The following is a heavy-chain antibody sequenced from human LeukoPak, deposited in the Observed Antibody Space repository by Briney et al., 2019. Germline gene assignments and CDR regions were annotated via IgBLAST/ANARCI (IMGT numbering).Heavy chain of an antibody. Sequence: SETLSLTCTVSGGSISSSSYYWGWIRQPPGKGLEWIGSIYYSGSTYYNPSLKSRVTLSVDTSKNQFSLKLSSVTAADTAVYYCARESSSWSSLDYWGQGTLVTVSS. CDR3: ARESSSWSSLDY. CDR1: GGSISSSSYY. J-gene: IGHJ4*02. D-gene: IGHD6-13*01. V-gene: IGHV4-39*02. CDR2: IYYSGST.